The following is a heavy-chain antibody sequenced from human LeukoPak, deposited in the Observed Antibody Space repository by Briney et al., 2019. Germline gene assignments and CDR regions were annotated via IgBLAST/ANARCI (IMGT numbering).Heavy chain of an antibody. CDR3: GREVPAVDY. V-gene: IGHV3-23*01. Sequence: GGSLRLSCAASGFTFSSYAMTWVRQAPGKGLEWVSVISGGGDITYYRDSAKGRFTISRDNSKNTVYLQMNNLRAEDTAVYYCGREVPAVDYWGQGTLVTVSS. CDR2: ISGGGDIT. D-gene: IGHD2-2*01. CDR1: GFTFSSYA. J-gene: IGHJ4*02.